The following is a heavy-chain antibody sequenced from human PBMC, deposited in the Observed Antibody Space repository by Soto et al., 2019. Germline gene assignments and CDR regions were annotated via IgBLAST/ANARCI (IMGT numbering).Heavy chain of an antibody. D-gene: IGHD6-19*01. CDR3: AREEDSSGWYVWYFDY. CDR1: GYTFNSYG. Sequence: GASVKVSCKASGYTFNSYGISWVRQAPEQGLEWMGWISAYNGNTNYAQRLQGRVTMTTDTSTSTAYMELRSLRSDDTAVYYCAREEDSSGWYVWYFDYWGQGTLVTVS. J-gene: IGHJ4*02. V-gene: IGHV1-18*01. CDR2: ISAYNGNT.